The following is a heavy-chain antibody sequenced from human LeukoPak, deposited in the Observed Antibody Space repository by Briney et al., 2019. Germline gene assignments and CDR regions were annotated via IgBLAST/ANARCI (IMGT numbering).Heavy chain of an antibody. CDR3: ARAAHYYDSGGFLPEAFDV. CDR2: IYSSSST. Sequence: GGSLRLSCAASGFSGSSNYMSWVRQAPGKGLEWVSLIYSSSSTYYADSVKGRFTISRDNARNSLYLQMNSLRAEDTAVYYCARAAHYYDSGGFLPEAFDVWGQGTMVTVSS. CDR1: GFSGSSNY. J-gene: IGHJ3*01. V-gene: IGHV3-53*01. D-gene: IGHD3-22*01.